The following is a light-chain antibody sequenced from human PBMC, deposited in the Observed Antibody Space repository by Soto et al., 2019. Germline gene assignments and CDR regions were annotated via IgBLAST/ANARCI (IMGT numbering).Light chain of an antibody. J-gene: IGLJ2*01. V-gene: IGLV1-40*01. CDR2: DNT. CDR3: QSYDSSLSGWVV. Sequence: QSVLTQPPSVSGAPGQRVTISCTGSRSNIGAGYDVHWYQQLPGTAPKLLIYDNTNRPSGVPDRFSGSRSGTSASLAITGLQAEDEADYYCQSYDSSLSGWVVFGGGTKLTVL. CDR1: RSNIGAGYD.